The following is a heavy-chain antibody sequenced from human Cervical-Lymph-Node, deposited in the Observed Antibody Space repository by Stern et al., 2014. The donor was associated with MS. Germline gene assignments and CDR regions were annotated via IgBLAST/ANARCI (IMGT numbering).Heavy chain of an antibody. CDR2: ITNGRTDT. D-gene: IGHD3-10*01. CDR1: GFTFSSYG. CDR3: VKRGITEVRGVRLGDY. J-gene: IGHJ4*02. V-gene: IGHV3-30*18. Sequence: AQLVESGGGVVQPGGSLRLTCTVSGFTFSSYGMHWVRQAPGKGLEWVSVITNGRTDTYYAESVKGRFPFSRDNTKNTLYLEMRRLRREDTAVYYCVKRGITEVRGVRLGDYWGPGTLVIVSS.